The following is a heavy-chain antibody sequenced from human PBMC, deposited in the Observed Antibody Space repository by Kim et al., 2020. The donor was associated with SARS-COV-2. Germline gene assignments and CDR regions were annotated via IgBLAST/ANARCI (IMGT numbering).Heavy chain of an antibody. Sequence: SETLSLTCTVSGGSISSSSYYWGWIRQPPGKGLEWLWSIYYSGSTYYNPSLNSRVTISVDTSKNPFSLTLSSVTAADTAVYYCARPIRCDWFDPWGQGTL. D-gene: IGHD2-8*01. CDR2: IYYSGST. V-gene: IGHV4-39*01. CDR3: ARPIRCDWFDP. CDR1: GGSISSSSYY. J-gene: IGHJ5*02.